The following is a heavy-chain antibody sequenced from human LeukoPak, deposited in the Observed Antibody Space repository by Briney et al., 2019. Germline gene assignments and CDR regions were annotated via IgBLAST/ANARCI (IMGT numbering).Heavy chain of an antibody. CDR3: AREGWDQRDTAALDH. CDR2: INTNSGDR. D-gene: IGHD6-19*01. Sequence: ASVKVSCKASGYTFTGHYMHWARQAPGQGLEWMGWINTNSGDRNSAQKFQGRVTMTRDTSISTVYMELSRLGPDDTAVYYCAREGWDQRDTAALDHWGKGTLVTVSS. CDR1: GYTFTGHY. J-gene: IGHJ4*02. V-gene: IGHV1-2*02.